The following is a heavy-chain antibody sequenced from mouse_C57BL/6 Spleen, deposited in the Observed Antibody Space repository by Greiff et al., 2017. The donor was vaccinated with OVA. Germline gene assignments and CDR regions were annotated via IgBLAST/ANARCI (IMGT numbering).Heavy chain of an antibody. CDR2: IWGDGST. D-gene: IGHD2-2*01. Sequence: VLLVESGPGLVAPSQRLSITCTVSGFSFTSYGVRWVRQPPGKGLEWLGVIWGDGSTNYHSAHITRLSISKDNSKSQVFFKLNSLQTDDTATYYGAGYDESYWYFDVWGTGTTVTVSS. CDR3: AGYDESYWYFDV. J-gene: IGHJ1*03. CDR1: GFSFTSYG. V-gene: IGHV2-3*01.